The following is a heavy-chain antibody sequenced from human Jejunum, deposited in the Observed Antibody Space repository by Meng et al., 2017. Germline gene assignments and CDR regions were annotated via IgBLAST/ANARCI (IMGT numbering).Heavy chain of an antibody. V-gene: IGHV3-23*01. Sequence: GESLKISCAGSGLIFNTHAMSWVRQAPGKGLEWVSAITGTSGTTYYADPVKGRFTISRDNSKSTLYLQMNSLRADDTGVYYCVTVRGNYFDYWGQGTQVTVSS. CDR2: ITGTSGTT. D-gene: IGHD3-10*01. CDR3: VTVRGNYFDY. J-gene: IGHJ4*02. CDR1: GLIFNTHA.